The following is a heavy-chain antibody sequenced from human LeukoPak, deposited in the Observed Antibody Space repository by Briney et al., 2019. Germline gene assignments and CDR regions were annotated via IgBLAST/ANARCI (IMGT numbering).Heavy chain of an antibody. CDR3: ARDHYDSSVRLDY. J-gene: IGHJ4*02. D-gene: IGHD3-22*01. V-gene: IGHV1-18*01. Sequence: GASVKVSCKASGYNFIGYGITWVRQAPGQGLEWMGWISAYNGNTNYAQKLQGRVTMTTDTSTSTAYMELRSLRSDDTAVYYCARDHYDSSVRLDYWGQGTLVTVSS. CDR2: ISAYNGNT. CDR1: GYNFIGYG.